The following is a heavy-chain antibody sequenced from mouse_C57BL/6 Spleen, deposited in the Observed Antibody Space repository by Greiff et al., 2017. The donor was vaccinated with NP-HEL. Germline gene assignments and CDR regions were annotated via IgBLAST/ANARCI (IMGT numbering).Heavy chain of an antibody. J-gene: IGHJ2*01. CDR3: ARGGVNWDLDY. Sequence: DVHLVESGGGLVKPGGSLKLSCAASGFTFSDYGMHWVRRAPEKGLEWVAYISSGSSTIYYADTVKGRFTISRDNAKNTLFLQMTSLRSEDTAMYYCARGGVNWDLDYWGQGTTLTVSS. CDR2: ISSGSSTI. V-gene: IGHV5-17*01. D-gene: IGHD4-1*01. CDR1: GFTFSDYG.